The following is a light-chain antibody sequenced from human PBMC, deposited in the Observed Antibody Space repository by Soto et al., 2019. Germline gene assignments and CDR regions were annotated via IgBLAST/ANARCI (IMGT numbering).Light chain of an antibody. Sequence: QSVLTQPAALSGAPGQSITISCTGTRSYVGGYNFVSWYQQHPDKAPKLMIYDVTNRPSGVSNRFSGSKSGNTASLTISGLQAEDEADYYCSSYTSISTYVFGTGTKVTVL. V-gene: IGLV2-14*01. CDR2: DVT. CDR1: RSYVGGYNF. J-gene: IGLJ1*01. CDR3: SSYTSISTYV.